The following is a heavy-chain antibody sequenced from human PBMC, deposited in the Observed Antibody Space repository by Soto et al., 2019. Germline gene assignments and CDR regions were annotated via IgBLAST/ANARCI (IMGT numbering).Heavy chain of an antibody. CDR1: GFTFSSHA. Sequence: RRLSCAASGFTFSSHAMNWVRQAPGKGLEWVSFISSTSSTKNYADSVKGRFTISRDNAKNSLYLQMSSLRDEDTAVYYCARRITMVRGPYYYYGLDVWGQGTTVTVSS. D-gene: IGHD3-10*01. V-gene: IGHV3-48*02. CDR2: ISSTSSTK. CDR3: ARRITMVRGPYYYYGLDV. J-gene: IGHJ6*02.